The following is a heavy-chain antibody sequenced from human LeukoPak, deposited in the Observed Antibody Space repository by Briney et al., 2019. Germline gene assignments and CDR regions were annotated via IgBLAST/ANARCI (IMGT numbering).Heavy chain of an antibody. J-gene: IGHJ3*02. V-gene: IGHV4-59*01. D-gene: IGHD3-16*02. CDR3: ARGDYDYVWGSYRPGDAFDI. Sequence: PSETLSLTCTVSGGSISSYYWSWIRQPPGKGLEWIGYIYYSGSTNYNPSLKSRVTISVDTSKNQFSLKLSSVTAADTAVYYCARGDYDYVWGSYRPGDAFDIWGQGTMVTVSS. CDR1: GGSISSYY. CDR2: IYYSGST.